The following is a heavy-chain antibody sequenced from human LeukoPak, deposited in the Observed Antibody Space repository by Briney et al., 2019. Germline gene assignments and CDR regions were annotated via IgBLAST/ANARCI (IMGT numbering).Heavy chain of an antibody. D-gene: IGHD2-8*02. J-gene: IGHJ6*02. CDR2: IYYSGST. V-gene: IGHV4-59*01. CDR1: GGSISSYY. Sequence: SETLSLTCTVSGGSISSYYWSWIRQPPGKGLEWIGYIYYSGSTNYNPSLKSRVTISADTSKNQFSLKLSSVTAADTAVYYCARDHSPNYGAGGYYYYGMDVWGQGTTVTVSS. CDR3: ARDHSPNYGAGGYYYYGMDV.